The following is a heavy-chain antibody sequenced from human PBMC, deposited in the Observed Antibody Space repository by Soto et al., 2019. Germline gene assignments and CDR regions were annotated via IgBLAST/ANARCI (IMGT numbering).Heavy chain of an antibody. Sequence: EVQLLESGGGLVQPGGSLRLSCAASGFTFSNYAMSWVRQAPGKGLEWVSGIGGSGGSTYYADSVKGRFTISRDNSKNPLYLQMNSLRAEDTAVYYCAKPSEVATILNYFDYWGQGTLVTVSS. J-gene: IGHJ4*02. D-gene: IGHD5-12*01. CDR1: GFTFSNYA. CDR2: IGGSGGST. V-gene: IGHV3-23*01. CDR3: AKPSEVATILNYFDY.